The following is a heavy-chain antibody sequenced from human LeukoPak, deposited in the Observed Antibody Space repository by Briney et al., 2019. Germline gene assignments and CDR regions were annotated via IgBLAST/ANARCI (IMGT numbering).Heavy chain of an antibody. CDR1: GFSFSYYD. J-gene: IGHJ3*02. CDR2: ISSSSSYI. Sequence: PGTSLRLSCAASGFSFSYYDMHWVRQAPGKGLEWVSSISSSSSYIYYADSVKGRFTISRDNAKNSLYLQMNSLRAEDTAVYYCARDKKLGAVWHNAFDIWGQGTMVTVSS. CDR3: ARDKKLGAVWHNAFDI. V-gene: IGHV3-21*01. D-gene: IGHD1-26*01.